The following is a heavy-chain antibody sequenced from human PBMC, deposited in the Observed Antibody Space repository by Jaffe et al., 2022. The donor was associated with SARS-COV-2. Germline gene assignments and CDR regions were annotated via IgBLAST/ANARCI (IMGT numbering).Heavy chain of an antibody. V-gene: IGHV3-30*18. D-gene: IGHD3-22*01. Sequence: QVQLVESGGGVVQPGRSLRLSCTASGFTFSTYNMHWVRQAPGKGLEWVTLISYDGSNQYYADSVKGRFTISRDNSKSTLYLQMNSLRAEDTAVYYCANDRYQYESGDQTGLEYWGQGTLVTVSP. CDR1: GFTFSTYN. CDR3: ANDRYQYESGDQTGLEY. J-gene: IGHJ4*02. CDR2: ISYDGSNQ.